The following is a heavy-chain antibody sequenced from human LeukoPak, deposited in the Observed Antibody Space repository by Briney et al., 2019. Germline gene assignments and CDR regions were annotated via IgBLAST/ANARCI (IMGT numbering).Heavy chain of an antibody. CDR3: ARVSAPSLIDY. J-gene: IGHJ4*02. CDR2: IYYSGGT. V-gene: IGHV4-61*08. Sequence: SETLSLTCAVSGGSISSGGYSWRWIRQPPGKGLEWIGYIYYSGGTNYNPSLKSRVTISVDTSKNQFSLKLSSVTAADTAVYYCARVSAPSLIDYGGQGTLVTVSS. CDR1: GGSISSGGYS. D-gene: IGHD3-10*01.